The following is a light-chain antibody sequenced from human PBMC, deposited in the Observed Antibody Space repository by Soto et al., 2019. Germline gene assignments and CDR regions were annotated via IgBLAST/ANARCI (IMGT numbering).Light chain of an antibody. V-gene: IGLV2-8*01. CDR3: SSYGGSNTVV. Sequence: QSALTQPPSASGSPGQSVTISCTGSSSDVGGYNYVSWYQQHPGKAPKLMIYEVSKRPSGVPDRLSGSKSGNTASLTVSGLQAEDEAAYYCSSYGGSNTVVFGEGTKLTVL. J-gene: IGLJ2*01. CDR1: SSDVGGYNY. CDR2: EVS.